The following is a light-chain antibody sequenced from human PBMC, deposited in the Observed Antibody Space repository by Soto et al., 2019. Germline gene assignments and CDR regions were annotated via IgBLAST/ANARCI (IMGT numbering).Light chain of an antibody. CDR2: YAS. CDR1: HSVTTH. Sequence: ENVLTQSPDTVSLYTGERATLSCWASHSVTTHLAWFQQRPGHPPRLLIYYASTRAPGIPARFSGRGSGADFTLTIHILDPEDFAVYYCLQRFVLITFGQGTRLDI. J-gene: IGKJ5*01. V-gene: IGKV3-11*01. CDR3: LQRFVLIT.